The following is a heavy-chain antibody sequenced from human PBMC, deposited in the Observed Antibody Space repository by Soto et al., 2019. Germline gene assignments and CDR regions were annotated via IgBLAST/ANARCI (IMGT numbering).Heavy chain of an antibody. V-gene: IGHV4-61*01. J-gene: IGHJ4*02. CDR1: VVSVSSGSYY. D-gene: IGHD3-22*01. Sequence: SETLSLTCTFSVVSVSSGSYYCSWIRQPPWMGLEWIGYIFYSGTTNYNPSLKSRVTMSLYTSKNQFSLQLSSVTAADTAVYYCARVSIPYSHHTSGQYYFDYWGQGTLVTVS. CDR3: ARVSIPYSHHTSGQYYFDY. CDR2: IFYSGTT.